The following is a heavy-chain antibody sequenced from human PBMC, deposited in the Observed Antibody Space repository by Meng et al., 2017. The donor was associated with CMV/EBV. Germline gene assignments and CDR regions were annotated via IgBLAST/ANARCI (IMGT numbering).Heavy chain of an antibody. J-gene: IGHJ4*02. V-gene: IGHV1-18*01. D-gene: IGHD2-15*01. CDR1: GYTFTSYG. CDR2: ISAYNGNT. Sequence: ASVKASCKASGYTFTSYGISWVRQAPGQGLEWMGWISAYNGNTNYAQKLQGRVTMTTDTSTSTAYMELRSLRSDDTAVYYCARDRGLYSVAATNLIHYFDYWGQGTLVTVSS. CDR3: ARDRGLYSVAATNLIHYFDY.